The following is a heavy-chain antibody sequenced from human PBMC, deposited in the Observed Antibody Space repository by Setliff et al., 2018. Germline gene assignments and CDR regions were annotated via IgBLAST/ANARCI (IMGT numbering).Heavy chain of an antibody. CDR2: ISISGGDT. CDR1: GFTFNSYG. CDR3: AKGSVPIVGTTYSFDY. Sequence: GGSLRLSCAASGFTFNSYGMSWVRQAPGKGPEWVSIISISGGDTYYADSVKGRFTISRDNSKNTLYLQMNSLRAEDTAVYYCAKGSVPIVGTTYSFDYWGQGTLVTVSS. J-gene: IGHJ4*02. V-gene: IGHV3-23*01. D-gene: IGHD1-26*01.